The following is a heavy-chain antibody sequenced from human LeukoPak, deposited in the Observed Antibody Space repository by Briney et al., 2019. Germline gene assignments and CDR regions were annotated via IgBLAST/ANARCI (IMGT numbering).Heavy chain of an antibody. Sequence: ASVKVSCKASGYTFTGYYMHWVRQAPGQGLEWMGWINPNSGGANYAQKFQGRVTMTRDTSISTAYMELSRLRSDDTAVYYCARSSITMVRGVISYWGQGTLVTVSS. J-gene: IGHJ4*02. CDR3: ARSSITMVRGVISY. V-gene: IGHV1-2*02. D-gene: IGHD3-10*01. CDR1: GYTFTGYY. CDR2: INPNSGGA.